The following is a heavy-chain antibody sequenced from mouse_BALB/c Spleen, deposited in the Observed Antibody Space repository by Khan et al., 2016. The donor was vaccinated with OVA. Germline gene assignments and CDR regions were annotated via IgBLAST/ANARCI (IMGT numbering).Heavy chain of an antibody. D-gene: IGHD4-1*01. V-gene: IGHV5-17*02. Sequence: EVELVESGGGLVQPGGSRKLSCAASGFTFSSFGMHWVRQAPEKGLEWVAYINSGRSTIYYADPVKGRFTISRDNPKNTLFLQMTSLRYEDTAMYYCARGNWAYWGQGTTLTVSS. CDR1: GFTFSSFG. J-gene: IGHJ2*01. CDR3: ARGNWAY. CDR2: INSGRSTI.